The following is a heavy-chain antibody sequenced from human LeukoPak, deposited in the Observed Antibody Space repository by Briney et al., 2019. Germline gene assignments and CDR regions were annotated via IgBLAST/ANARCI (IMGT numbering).Heavy chain of an antibody. V-gene: IGHV3-33*01. D-gene: IGHD5-18*01. CDR2: IWYDGSNK. CDR3: ARGGSDTAYYYYGMDV. CDR1: GFTFSSYG. J-gene: IGHJ6*02. Sequence: GGSLRLSCAASGFTFSSYGMHWVRQAPGKGLEWVAVIWYDGSNKYYADSVKGRFTISRDNSKNTLYLQMNSLRAEDTAVYYCARGGSDTAYYYYGMDVWGQGTTVTVSS.